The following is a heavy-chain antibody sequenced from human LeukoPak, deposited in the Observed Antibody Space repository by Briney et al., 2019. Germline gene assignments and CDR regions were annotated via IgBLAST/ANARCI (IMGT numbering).Heavy chain of an antibody. CDR3: ASQGEGPYYYYYMDV. CDR1: GGTFSSYA. Sequence: SVKVSCKASGGTFSSYAISWVRQAPGQGLEWMGGIIPIFGTANYAQKFQGRVTITADESTSTAYMELSSLRSEDTAVYYCASQGEGPYYYYYMDVWGKGTTVTISS. CDR2: IIPIFGTA. V-gene: IGHV1-69*13. D-gene: IGHD3-16*01. J-gene: IGHJ6*03.